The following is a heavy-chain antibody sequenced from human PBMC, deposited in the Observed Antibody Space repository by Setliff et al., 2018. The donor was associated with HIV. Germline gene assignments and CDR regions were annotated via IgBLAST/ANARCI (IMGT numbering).Heavy chain of an antibody. V-gene: IGHV1-69*13. CDR2: IIPLFGSA. CDR3: AKDGPTVIEGSYMDV. J-gene: IGHJ6*03. D-gene: IGHD4-4*01. CDR1: GNSFHSYA. Sequence: AASVKVSCKASGNSFHSYAFSWARQAPGQGLEWMGGIIPLFGSANYAQKFQGRVTITADESTSTVYMEVSGLRFEDTAVYFCAKDGPTVIEGSYMDVWGKGTTVTVSS.